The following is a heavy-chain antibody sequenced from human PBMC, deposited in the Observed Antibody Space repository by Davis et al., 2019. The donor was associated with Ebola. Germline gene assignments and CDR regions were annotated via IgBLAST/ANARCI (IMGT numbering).Heavy chain of an antibody. Sequence: PSEILSLTCTVSGYSISSGYYWGWIRQPPGKGLEWIGNIYHSGNTYYNPSLKSRVTISVDTSKNQFSLKLSSVTAADTAVYYCARDSSHVPGRGPLDYWGQGTLVTVSS. V-gene: IGHV4-38-2*02. CDR2: IYHSGNT. D-gene: IGHD1-1*01. CDR3: ARDSSHVPGRGPLDY. J-gene: IGHJ4*02. CDR1: GYSISSGYY.